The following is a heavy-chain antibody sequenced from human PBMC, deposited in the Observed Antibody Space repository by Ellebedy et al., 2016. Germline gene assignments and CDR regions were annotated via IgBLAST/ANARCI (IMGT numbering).Heavy chain of an antibody. D-gene: IGHD1-1*01. V-gene: IGHV4-59*02. CDR3: AKWNGDWNAYDV. CDR2: VFHTGTT. Sequence: SETLSLTCNVSSGSVNSDYWNWIRRPPGKGLEWIGYVFHTGTTNYSPSLKSRVTMSVDTSKSQFSLGLTSVTAADTAVYYCAKWNGDWNAYDVWGQGTMVTVSS. CDR1: SGSVNSDY. J-gene: IGHJ3*01.